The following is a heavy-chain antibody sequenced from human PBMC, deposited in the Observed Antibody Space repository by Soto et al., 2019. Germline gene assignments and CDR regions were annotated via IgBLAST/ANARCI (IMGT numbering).Heavy chain of an antibody. V-gene: IGHV1-8*01. CDR3: AKQWELSGYYYGMDV. CDR2: MNPNSGNT. CDR1: GYTFTSYD. D-gene: IGHD1-26*01. Sequence: ASVKVSCKASGYTFTSYDINWVRQATGQGLEWMGWMNPNSGNTGYAQKFQGRVTMTRDTSISTAYMELSSLRSEDTAVYYCAKQWELSGYYYGMDVWGQGTTVTVSS. J-gene: IGHJ6*02.